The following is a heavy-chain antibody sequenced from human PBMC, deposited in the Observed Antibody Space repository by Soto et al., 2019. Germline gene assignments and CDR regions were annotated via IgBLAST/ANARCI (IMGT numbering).Heavy chain of an antibody. CDR2: IYESGST. CDR1: GGSISSSSS. D-gene: IGHD1-26*01. CDR3: AREGAGIHWYFDL. J-gene: IGHJ2*01. Sequence: QVQLQESGPGLVKPSGTLSLTCAVSGGSISSSSSSYWSWVRQPPGKGLEWIGDIYESGSTNYNPSLTSRVTISMDKSKNQFSLKVTSVTAADTAVYYCAREGAGIHWYFDLWGRGTLVTVSS. V-gene: IGHV4-4*02.